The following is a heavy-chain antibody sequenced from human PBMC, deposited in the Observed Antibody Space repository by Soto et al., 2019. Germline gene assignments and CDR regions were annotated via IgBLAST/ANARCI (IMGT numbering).Heavy chain of an antibody. J-gene: IGHJ6*02. V-gene: IGHV3-7*01. D-gene: IGHD3-9*01. CDR1: GFTFSSYW. CDR2: IKQDGSEK. Sequence: EVQLVESGGGLVQPGGSLRLSCAASGFTFSSYWMSWVRQAPGKGLEWVANIKQDGSEKYYVDSVKGRFTISRDNAKNSLYLQMNSLRAEDTAVYYCARDGDQDYDILTGYYASPPNYYYYGIDVWGQGTTVTVSS. CDR3: ARDGDQDYDILTGYYASPPNYYYYGIDV.